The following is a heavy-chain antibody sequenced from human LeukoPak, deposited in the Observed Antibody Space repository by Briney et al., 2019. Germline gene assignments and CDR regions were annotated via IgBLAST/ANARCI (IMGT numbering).Heavy chain of an antibody. V-gene: IGHV3-23*01. CDR3: AKDAYQSGTTGLRAFDI. Sequence: GGSLRLSCAASGFTFSSYTMTWVRQAPGKGLEWVSTISGGGASTFYADSVKGRFTISSDNSKNTLYLQLNSLRAEDTAVYYCAKDAYQSGTTGLRAFDIWGQGTKVTVSS. J-gene: IGHJ3*02. D-gene: IGHD1-1*01. CDR1: GFTFSSYT. CDR2: ISGGGAST.